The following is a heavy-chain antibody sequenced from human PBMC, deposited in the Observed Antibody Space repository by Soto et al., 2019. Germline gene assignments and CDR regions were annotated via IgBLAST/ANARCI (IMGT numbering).Heavy chain of an antibody. CDR1: GFSVSTGGMC. V-gene: IGHV2-70*11. Sequence: ASGPTLVNPTQTLTLTCNFSGFSVSTGGMCVNWIRQPPGKALEWLARIDWDDSKYYSTSLKTRLTISKDTSINQVVLTMTNMDPVDTATYYCAHMRGETVFGARYYYAMDVWGQGTTVTVSS. CDR3: AHMRGETVFGARYYYAMDV. CDR2: IDWDDSK. D-gene: IGHD3-10*01. J-gene: IGHJ6*02.